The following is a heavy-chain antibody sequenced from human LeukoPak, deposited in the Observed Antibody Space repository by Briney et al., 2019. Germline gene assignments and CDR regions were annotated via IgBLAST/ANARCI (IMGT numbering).Heavy chain of an antibody. CDR2: ISGSGATT. CDR3: AKRAPYYFDY. V-gene: IGHV3-23*01. CDR1: GFTFSSSG. J-gene: IGHJ4*02. Sequence: QLGGSLLLSCAASGFTFSSSGMSWVRQAPGKGLEWVSTISGSGATTYYADSVKGRFTISRDNSKNTLYLQMNSLRAEDTALYYCAKRAPYYFDYWGQGTLVPVSS.